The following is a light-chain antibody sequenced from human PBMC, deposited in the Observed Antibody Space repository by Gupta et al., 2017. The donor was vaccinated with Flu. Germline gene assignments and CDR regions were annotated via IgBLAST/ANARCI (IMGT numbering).Light chain of an antibody. CDR3: KQCKGWPHA. Sequence: VTRGKPATISCRCSQVLVNTDGKNYLPWFQQRPGQSPRRVIYKVSNRDSGVPDRFSGSGSGTDFTLKISTVEADDVGVYYCKQCKGWPHAFGQGTKLEI. CDR2: KVS. CDR1: QVLVNTDGKNY. J-gene: IGKJ2*01. V-gene: IGKV2-30*01.